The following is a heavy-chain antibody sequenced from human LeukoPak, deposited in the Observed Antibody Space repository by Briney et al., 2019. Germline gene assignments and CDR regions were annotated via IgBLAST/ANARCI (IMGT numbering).Heavy chain of an antibody. CDR2: ISYDGSNK. CDR3: ARELVG. V-gene: IGHV3-30-3*01. J-gene: IGHJ4*02. CDR1: GFTFSSYA. Sequence: GGSLRLSCAASGFTFSSYAMHWVRQAPGKGLEWVAVISYDGSNKYYADSVKGRFTISRDNSKNTLYLQMNSLRAEDTAVYYCARELVGWGQGTLVTVSS.